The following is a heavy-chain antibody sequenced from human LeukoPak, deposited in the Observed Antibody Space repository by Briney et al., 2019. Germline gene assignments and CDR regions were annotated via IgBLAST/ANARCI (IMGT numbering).Heavy chain of an antibody. CDR3: ARSYSSSWWNFDY. D-gene: IGHD6-13*01. CDR1: GYSFTGHY. CDR2: INPKSGGT. V-gene: IGHV1-2*02. Sequence: ASVKVSCKASGYSFTGHYMHWVRQAPGQGLEWMGWINPKSGGTNYAQKFQGRVTMTRDTSISTAYMDMSSLRSDDTAVYYCARSYSSSWWNFDYWGQGTLVTVSS. J-gene: IGHJ4*02.